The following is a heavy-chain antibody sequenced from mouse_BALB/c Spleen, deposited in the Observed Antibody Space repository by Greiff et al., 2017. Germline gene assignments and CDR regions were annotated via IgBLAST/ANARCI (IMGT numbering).Heavy chain of an antibody. CDR2: INPSTGYT. D-gene: IGHD1-1*01. CDR3: AIYYGSSYYFDY. V-gene: IGHV1-7*01. J-gene: IGHJ2*01. Sequence: QVQLQQSGAELAKPGASVKMSCKASGYTFTSYWMHWVKQRPGQSLEWIGYINPSTGYTEYNQKFKDKATLTADKSSSTAYMQLSSLTSEDSAVYYCAIYYGSSYYFDYWGQGTTLTVSS. CDR1: GYTFTSYW.